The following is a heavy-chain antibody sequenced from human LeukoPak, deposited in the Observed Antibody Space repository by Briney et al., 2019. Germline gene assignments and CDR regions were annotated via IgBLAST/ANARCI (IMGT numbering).Heavy chain of an antibody. D-gene: IGHD3-22*01. V-gene: IGHV1-18*01. CDR2: ISAYNGNT. CDR1: GYTFTSYG. CDR3: ARGNYYDSSGYYGFDY. J-gene: IGHJ4*02. Sequence: ASVKVSCKASGYTFTSYGISWARQAPGQGLEWMGWISAYNGNTNYAQKLQGRVTMTTDTSTSTAYMELRSLRSDDTAVYYCARGNYYDSSGYYGFDYWGQGTLVTVSS.